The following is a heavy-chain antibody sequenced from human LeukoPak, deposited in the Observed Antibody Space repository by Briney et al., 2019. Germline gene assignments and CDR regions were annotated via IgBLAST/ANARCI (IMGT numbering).Heavy chain of an antibody. CDR3: ARPLTLIRNHQYYYYGMDI. CDR2: IIPTVDKP. Sequence: GASVKVSCKASGRSFTTNGVSWVRQAPGQGLEWMGRIIPTVDKPIYAQNFQGRVTIAADKSTGTAYMELSSLRSEDTAVYYCARPLTLIRNHQYYYYGMDIWGQGTTVTVSS. CDR1: GRSFTTNG. D-gene: IGHD2-21*02. J-gene: IGHJ6*02. V-gene: IGHV1-69*04.